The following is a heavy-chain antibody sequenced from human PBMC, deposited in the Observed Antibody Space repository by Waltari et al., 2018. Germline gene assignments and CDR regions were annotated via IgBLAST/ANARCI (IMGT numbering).Heavy chain of an antibody. CDR2: INPSGGST. J-gene: IGHJ3*02. D-gene: IGHD5-18*01. CDR3: ARGRRVDTAMVIRAFDI. V-gene: IGHV1-46*01. Sequence: QVQLVQSGAEVKKPGASVKVSCKASGYTFTSYYMHWVRQAPGQGLEWMGIINPSGGSTSYAPKFQVRVTMTRDTSTSTVYMELSSLRSEDTAVYYCARGRRVDTAMVIRAFDIWGQGTMVTVSS. CDR1: GYTFTSYY.